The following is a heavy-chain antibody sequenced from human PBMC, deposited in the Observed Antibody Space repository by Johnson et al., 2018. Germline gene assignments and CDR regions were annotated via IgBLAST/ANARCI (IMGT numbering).Heavy chain of an antibody. J-gene: IGHJ6*02. CDR2: IIPIFGTA. Sequence: QVQLVQSGAEVKKPGSSVKVSCKASGGTFSSYAIAWVRQAPGQGLEWMGGIIPIFGTANYAQKPQGRVTITADESTRTAYMELSSLRSEDTAVYYCARDQWGGYHPPYYYYYGMDVWGQGTTVTVSS. CDR3: ARDQWGGYHPPYYYYYGMDV. V-gene: IGHV1-69*12. CDR1: GGTFSSYA. D-gene: IGHD3-3*01.